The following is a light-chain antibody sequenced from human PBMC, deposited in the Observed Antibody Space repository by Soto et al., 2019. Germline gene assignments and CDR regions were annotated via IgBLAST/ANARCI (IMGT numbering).Light chain of an antibody. Sequence: DIQMTQSPSSLSASVGDRVTITCRASQSISYYLNWYQQKPGKAPELLIYAASSLQSGVPSRFSGSGPGTDFTLTISSLQPEDFATYYCQQSYTTLITFGQGTRLDIK. CDR3: QQSYTTLIT. CDR1: QSISYY. J-gene: IGKJ5*01. CDR2: AAS. V-gene: IGKV1-39*01.